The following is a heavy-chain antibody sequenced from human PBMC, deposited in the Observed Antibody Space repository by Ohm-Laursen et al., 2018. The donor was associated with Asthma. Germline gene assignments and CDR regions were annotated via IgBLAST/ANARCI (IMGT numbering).Heavy chain of an antibody. J-gene: IGHJ6*02. CDR1: GFSLSTRRMR. V-gene: IGHV2-70*04. CDR3: ARWYYGMDV. Sequence: TQTLTLTRTFSGFSLSTRRMRVSWIRQPPGQALEWLARIDSDDDKLYSTSLKTRLTISKDTSKNQVVLTMTNMDPVDTATYYCARWYYGMDVWGQGTTVTVSS. CDR2: IDSDDDK.